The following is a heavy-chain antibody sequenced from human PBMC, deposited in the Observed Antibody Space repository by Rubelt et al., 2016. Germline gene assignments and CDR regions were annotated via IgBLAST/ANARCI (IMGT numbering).Heavy chain of an antibody. V-gene: IGHV3-73*01. D-gene: IGHD4-17*01. CDR2: IRSKANSYAT. J-gene: IGHJ4*02. Sequence: KGLEWVGRIRSKANSYATAYAASVKGRFTISRDDSKNTAYLQMSSLKTEDTAVYYCTRPGVYGDYVDYWGQGTLVTVSS. CDR3: TRPGVYGDYVDY.